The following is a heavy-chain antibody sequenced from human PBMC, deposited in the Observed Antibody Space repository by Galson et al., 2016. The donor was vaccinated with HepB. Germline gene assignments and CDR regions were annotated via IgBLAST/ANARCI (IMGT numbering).Heavy chain of an antibody. V-gene: IGHV3-15*01. CDR2: IKGEADGGTT. Sequence: SLRLGGEAAGLTGTNAWMTWVRQAPGKGLEWVGRIKGEADGGTTDYAAPVKGRFYISRDDSTHTLFLHMNSLRVEDGAVSYCATVTLPPWYSFDSWGQGTLVTVSS. D-gene: IGHD2-21*02. CDR3: ATVTLPPWYSFDS. CDR1: GLTGTNAW. J-gene: IGHJ4*02.